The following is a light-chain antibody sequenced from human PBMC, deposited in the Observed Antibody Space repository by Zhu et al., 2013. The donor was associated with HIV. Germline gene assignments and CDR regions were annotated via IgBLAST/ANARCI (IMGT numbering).Light chain of an antibody. V-gene: IGKV1-5*01. J-gene: IGKJ5*01. CDR2: AAS. CDR1: QSITNW. CDR3: QQVNSYPFT. Sequence: DIQMTQSPSTLSASVGDRVTITCRASQSITNWLAWYQQKPGKAPKLLIYAASSLQSGVPSRFSGSGSGTEFTLTISSLQPEDSATYYCQQVNSYPFTFGQGTRLDIK.